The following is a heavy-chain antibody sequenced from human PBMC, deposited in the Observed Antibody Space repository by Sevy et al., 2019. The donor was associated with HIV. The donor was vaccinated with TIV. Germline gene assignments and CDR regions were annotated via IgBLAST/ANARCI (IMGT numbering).Heavy chain of an antibody. CDR3: AREGGYTSAWSPGNH. CDR2: ISYDGIIK. V-gene: IGHV3-30*04. Sequence: GGSLRLSCAASGFTFNTHAMHWVRQAPGKGLEWVALISYDGIIKYYADSAKGRLTISRDNSKNTLSLQMNSLRVEDTAVYYCAREGGYTSAWSPGNHWGQGTLVTVSS. D-gene: IGHD6-19*01. J-gene: IGHJ4*02. CDR1: GFTFNTHA.